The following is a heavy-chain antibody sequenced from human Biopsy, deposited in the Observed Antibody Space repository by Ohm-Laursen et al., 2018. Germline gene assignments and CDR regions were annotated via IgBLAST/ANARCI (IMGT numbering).Heavy chain of an antibody. J-gene: IGHJ6*02. Sequence: SLRLSCAASGFTFSSYSMNWIRQAPGKGLEWVSFITNTGRTVYADSVKGRFTISRDNADNPLHLQMKSLRAEDTAVYYCARELGNGMDVWGQGTPVTVSS. CDR3: ARELGNGMDV. CDR2: ITNTGRTV. CDR1: GFTFSSYS. V-gene: IGHV3-48*04.